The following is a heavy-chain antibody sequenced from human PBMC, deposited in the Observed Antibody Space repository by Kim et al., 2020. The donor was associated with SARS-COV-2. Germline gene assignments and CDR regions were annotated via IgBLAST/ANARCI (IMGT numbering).Heavy chain of an antibody. J-gene: IGHJ5*02. Sequence: ASVKVSCKASGYTFTGYYMHWVRQAPGHGLEWMGRIIPNSGGTNYAQKFQGRVTMTRDTSISTAYMELSRLRPDDTAVYYCARDDCSGGSCYSGDNWFDPWGQGTLVTVSS. CDR2: IIPNSGGT. CDR1: GYTFTGYY. V-gene: IGHV1-2*06. CDR3: ARDDCSGGSCYSGDNWFDP. D-gene: IGHD2-15*01.